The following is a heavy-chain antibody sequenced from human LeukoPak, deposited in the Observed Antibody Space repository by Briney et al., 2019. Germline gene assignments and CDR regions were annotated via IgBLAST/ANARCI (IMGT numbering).Heavy chain of an antibody. V-gene: IGHV4-4*07. Sequence: PSETLSLTCTVSGGSISSYYWSWIRQPAGKGLEWIGRIYTSGSTNYNPSLKSRVTMSVDTSKNQFSLKLSSVTAADTAVYYCAREGGFGEFPNNWFDPWGQGTLVTVSS. CDR2: IYTSGST. CDR3: AREGGFGEFPNNWFDP. CDR1: GGSISSYY. D-gene: IGHD3-10*01. J-gene: IGHJ5*02.